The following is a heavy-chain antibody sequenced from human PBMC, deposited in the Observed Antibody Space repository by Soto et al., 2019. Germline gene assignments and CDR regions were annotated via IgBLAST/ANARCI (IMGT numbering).Heavy chain of an antibody. CDR2: IYYSGST. J-gene: IGHJ4*02. V-gene: IGHV4-59*11. CDR1: GGSISNLY. D-gene: IGHD3-3*01. Sequence: QVQLQESGPGLVKPSETLSLTCTVSGGSISNLYWSWIRQPPGKGLEWIGYIYYSGSTNYNPSLKVRVTLSITTSENQLSLKLSSVTAEDTAVYCSARDGPHYDFWSGYYKGGPFVYWGQGALVTVSS. CDR3: ARDGPHYDFWSGYYKGGPFVY.